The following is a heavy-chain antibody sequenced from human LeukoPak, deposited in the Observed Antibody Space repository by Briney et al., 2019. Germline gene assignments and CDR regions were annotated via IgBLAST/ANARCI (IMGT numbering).Heavy chain of an antibody. CDR1: GFTFSSYW. CDR2: IKQDGSEK. J-gene: IGHJ3*02. D-gene: IGHD4-17*01. V-gene: IGHV3-7*01. CDR3: ARVDGDYSDAFDI. Sequence: PVGSLRLSCAASGFTFSSYWMSWARQAPGKGLEWVANIKQDGSEKYYVDSVKGRFTISRDNAKNSLYLQMNSLRAEDTAVYYCARVDGDYSDAFDIWGQGTMVTVSS.